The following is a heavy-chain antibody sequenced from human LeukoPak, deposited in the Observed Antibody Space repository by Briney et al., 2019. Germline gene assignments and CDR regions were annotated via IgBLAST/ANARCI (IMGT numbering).Heavy chain of an antibody. Sequence: PSETLSLTCSSVSGGSISSYYWSWIRQPAGKGLGWIGRIYTSGSTNYNPSLKSRVTISVDTSKNQFSLKLSSVTAADTAVYYCARDNYPYDSSGYSFDPWGQGTLVTVSS. CDR1: GGSISSYY. D-gene: IGHD3-22*01. CDR2: IYTSGST. CDR3: ARDNYPYDSSGYSFDP. V-gene: IGHV4-4*07. J-gene: IGHJ5*02.